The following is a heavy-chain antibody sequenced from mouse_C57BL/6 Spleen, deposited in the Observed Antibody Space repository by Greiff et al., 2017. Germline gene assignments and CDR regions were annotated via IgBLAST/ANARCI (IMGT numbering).Heavy chain of an antibody. CDR1: GYTFTGSW. Sequence: QVQLQQPGAGLVKPGASVKLSCKASGYTFTGSWMQWVRQRPGQGLEWIGEIGNSASYPNYNQKFKGNATLTVDTSSSTAYMQLSSLTSEDSAVYYCASSYDSPFAYWGQGTLLTVSA. D-gene: IGHD2-4*01. CDR2: IGNSASYP. V-gene: IGHV1-50*01. CDR3: ASSYDSPFAY. J-gene: IGHJ3*01.